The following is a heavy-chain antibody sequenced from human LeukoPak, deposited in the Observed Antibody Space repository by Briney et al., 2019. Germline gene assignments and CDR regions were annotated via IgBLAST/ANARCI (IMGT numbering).Heavy chain of an antibody. D-gene: IGHD3-3*01. J-gene: IGHJ5*02. Sequence: ASVKVSCKASGYTFTGYYMHWVRQAPGQGLEWMGWINPNSGGTNYAQKFQGRVTMTRDTSISTAYMELSRLRSDDTAVYYCAGAAGSRYYDSNWFDPWGQGTLVTVSS. CDR3: AGAAGSRYYDSNWFDP. CDR2: INPNSGGT. CDR1: GYTFTGYY. V-gene: IGHV1-2*02.